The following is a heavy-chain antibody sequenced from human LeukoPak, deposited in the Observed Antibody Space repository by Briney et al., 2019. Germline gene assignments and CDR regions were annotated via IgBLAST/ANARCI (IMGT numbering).Heavy chain of an antibody. CDR1: GFTFSSYW. J-gene: IGHJ4*02. CDR3: ARDLYDFWSGYSVSDY. CDR2: IKQDGSEK. D-gene: IGHD3-3*01. Sequence: GGSLRLSCAASGFTFSSYWMSWVRQAPGKGLEWVANIKQDGSEKYYVDSVKGRFTISRDNAKNSLYLQMNSLRAEDTAVYYYARDLYDFWSGYSVSDYWGQGTLVTVSS. V-gene: IGHV3-7*01.